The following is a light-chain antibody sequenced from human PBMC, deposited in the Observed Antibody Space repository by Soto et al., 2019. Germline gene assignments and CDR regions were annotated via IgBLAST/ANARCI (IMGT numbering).Light chain of an antibody. CDR1: SSDVGGYNY. CDR3: CSYAGSVV. V-gene: IGLV2-11*01. J-gene: IGLJ2*01. CDR2: DVS. Sequence: QSALTQPRSVSGSPGQSVTISCTGTSSDVGGYNYVSWYQQHPGKAPKLMIYDVSKRPSGVPDRFSGSKSGNTASLTISGLQAEDAADYYCCSYAGSVVFGGGTKLTV.